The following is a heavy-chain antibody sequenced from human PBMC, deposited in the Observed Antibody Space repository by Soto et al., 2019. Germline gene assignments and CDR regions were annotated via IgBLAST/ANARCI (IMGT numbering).Heavy chain of an antibody. CDR2: INHSGST. J-gene: IGHJ4*02. D-gene: IGHD3-10*01. V-gene: IGHV4-34*01. Sequence: SETLSLTCAVYGGSFSGYYWSWIRQPPGKGLEWIGEINHSGSTNYNPSLKSRVTISVDTSKNQFSLKLSSVTAADTAVYYCARGVGRYYGSGSYYSYWGQGTLVTVSS. CDR3: ARGVGRYYGSGSYYSY. CDR1: GGSFSGYY.